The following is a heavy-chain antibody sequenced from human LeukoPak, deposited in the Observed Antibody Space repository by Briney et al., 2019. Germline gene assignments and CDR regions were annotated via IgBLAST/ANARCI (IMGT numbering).Heavy chain of an antibody. CDR1: GFTLADLS. Sequence: ASVKVSCKVSGFTLADLSMHWVRQAPGKGLEWVGGFDRKNGDTIYAQRFRGRVTLTEDTSTGTAYMDLSSLSADDTAVYYCATGGFCATTTCPGYQHYYYFMDVWGKGTTVTVSS. CDR2: FDRKNGDT. V-gene: IGHV1-24*01. D-gene: IGHD2-2*01. J-gene: IGHJ6*03. CDR3: ATGGFCATTTCPGYQHYYYFMDV.